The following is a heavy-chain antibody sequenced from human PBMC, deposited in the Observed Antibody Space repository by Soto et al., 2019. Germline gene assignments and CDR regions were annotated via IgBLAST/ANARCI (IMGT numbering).Heavy chain of an antibody. CDR2: ISYDGSNK. J-gene: IGHJ4*02. CDR1: GFTFSSYA. D-gene: IGHD2-15*01. CDR3: AREPKWVVAAPDYFDY. Sequence: GGSLGHSCAASGFTFSSYAMHWVRQAPGKGLEGVAVISYDGSNKCYAESVKGRFTMAKDNSKNTLYLQMNSLRAEDTAVYYCAREPKWVVAAPDYFDYWGQGTLVTVSS. V-gene: IGHV3-30*14.